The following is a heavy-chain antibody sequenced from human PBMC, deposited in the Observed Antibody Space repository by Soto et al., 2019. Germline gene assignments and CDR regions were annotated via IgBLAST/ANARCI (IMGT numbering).Heavy chain of an antibody. CDR2: IYPDDSDT. D-gene: IGHD3-22*01. CDR3: ARLPTTYYYDTRDNWFDP. Sequence: PGESLKISCKGSGYSFSSYWIAWVRQMPGQGLEWMGIIYPDDSDTRYSPSFQGQVTISADKSISAAYLQWSSLMASDTAMYYCARLPTTYYYDTRDNWFDPWGQGTLVTVS. CDR1: GYSFSSYW. V-gene: IGHV5-51*01. J-gene: IGHJ5*02.